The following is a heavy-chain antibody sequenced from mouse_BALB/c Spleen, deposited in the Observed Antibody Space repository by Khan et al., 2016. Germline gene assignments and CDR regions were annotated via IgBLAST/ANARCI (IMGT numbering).Heavy chain of an antibody. CDR2: ISYSGST. CDR1: GYSITSDYA. D-gene: IGHD2-13*01. V-gene: IGHV3-2*02. Sequence: EVQLQESGPGLVKPSQSLSLTCTVTGYSITSDYAWNWIRQFPGNKLEWMGYISYSGSTSYNPSLKSRISITRDTSKNQFFLQLNSVTTEDTATYYCARTVTGGFAYWGQGTLVTVSA. CDR3: ARTVTGGFAY. J-gene: IGHJ3*01.